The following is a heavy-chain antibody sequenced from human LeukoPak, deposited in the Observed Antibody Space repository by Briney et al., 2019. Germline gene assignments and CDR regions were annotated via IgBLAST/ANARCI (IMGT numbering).Heavy chain of an antibody. V-gene: IGHV3-48*01. CDR2: ISSSSSTI. J-gene: IGHJ4*02. Sequence: GGSLRLSCAASGFTFSSYSMNWVRQAPGKGLEWVSYISSSSSTIYYADSVKGRFTISRDNAKNSLSLQMNSLRAEDTAVYYCARDSDDRSWNGLFDYWGQGTLVTVSS. CDR1: GFTFSSYS. D-gene: IGHD6-13*01. CDR3: ARDSDDRSWNGLFDY.